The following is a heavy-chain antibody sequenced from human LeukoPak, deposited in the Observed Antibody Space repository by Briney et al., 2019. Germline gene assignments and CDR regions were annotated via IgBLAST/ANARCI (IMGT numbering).Heavy chain of an antibody. CDR3: ATHSGSYSVPFDY. J-gene: IGHJ4*02. CDR2: IYYSGST. Sequence: PAETVSLNCTVSGGSISSSSYYWGWIRQPPGKGREWFGSIYYSGSTYYNPSLKSRVTISVDTSKNQFSLKLSSVTAADTAVYYCATHSGSYSVPFDYWGQGTLVTVSS. D-gene: IGHD1-26*01. CDR1: GGSISSSSYY. V-gene: IGHV4-39*07.